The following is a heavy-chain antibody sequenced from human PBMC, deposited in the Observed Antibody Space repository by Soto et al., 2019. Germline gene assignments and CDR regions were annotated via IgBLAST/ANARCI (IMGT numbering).Heavy chain of an antibody. CDR3: ARALGSYDFWSGYYYYYGMDV. D-gene: IGHD3-3*01. V-gene: IGHV7-4-1*01. J-gene: IGHJ6*02. CDR2: INTNTGNP. Sequence: QVPLVQSGSELKKPGASVKVSCKASGYTFTSYAMNWVRQAPGQGLEWMGWINTNTGNPTYAQGFTGRFVFSLDTSVSTAYLQICSLKAEDTAVYYCARALGSYDFWSGYYYYYGMDVWGQGTTVTVSS. CDR1: GYTFTSYA.